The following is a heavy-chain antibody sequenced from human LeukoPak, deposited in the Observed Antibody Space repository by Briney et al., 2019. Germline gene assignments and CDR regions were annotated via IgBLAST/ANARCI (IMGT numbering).Heavy chain of an antibody. V-gene: IGHV1-8*01. CDR2: MSPNSGDT. J-gene: IGHJ4*02. D-gene: IGHD2-15*01. Sequence: ASVRVSCKASGYTFTSYDFNWVRQATGQRPEWMGWMSPNSGDTGYAQKFQDRVTMTRNTSISTAYMELSSLTSEDTAVYYCARDSGEYYFDYWGQGTLVTVSS. CDR1: GYTFTSYD. CDR3: ARDSGEYYFDY.